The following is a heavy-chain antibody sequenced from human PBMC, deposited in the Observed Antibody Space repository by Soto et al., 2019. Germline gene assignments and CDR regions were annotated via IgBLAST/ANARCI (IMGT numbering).Heavy chain of an antibody. V-gene: IGHV1-8*01. Sequence: QVQLVQSGAEVKKPGASVKVSCKASGYTFTSYDINWVRQATGQGLEWMGWMNPNSGNTGYAQKFQGRVTMTRNTSLSTAYMELSRLRSEDTAVYYCARGRIPVAGSTFVYWGQGPLVTVSS. J-gene: IGHJ4*02. CDR3: ARGRIPVAGSTFVY. D-gene: IGHD6-19*01. CDR2: MNPNSGNT. CDR1: GYTFTSYD.